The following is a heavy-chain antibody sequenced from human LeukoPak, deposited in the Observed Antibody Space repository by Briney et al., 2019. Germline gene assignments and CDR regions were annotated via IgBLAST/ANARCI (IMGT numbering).Heavy chain of an antibody. CDR2: ISAYNGNT. CDR1: GYTLNELS. Sequence: ASVKVSCKISGYTLNELSIHWVRQAPGQGLEWMGWISAYNGNTNYAQKLQGRVTMTTDTSTSTAYMELRSLRSDDTAVYYCASALYGSGSYYNAPLDYWGQGTLVTVSS. J-gene: IGHJ4*02. V-gene: IGHV1-18*01. D-gene: IGHD3-10*01. CDR3: ASALYGSGSYYNAPLDY.